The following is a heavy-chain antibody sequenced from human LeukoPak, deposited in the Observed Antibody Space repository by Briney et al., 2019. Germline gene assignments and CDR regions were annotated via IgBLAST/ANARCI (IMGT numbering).Heavy chain of an antibody. CDR2: FYSNENI. V-gene: IGHV4-61*02. CDR3: ARTYSSGWYRYFDY. D-gene: IGHD6-19*01. CDR1: GGSFSNGLSY. Sequence: SETLSLTCTVSGGSFSNGLSYWSWIRQPAGKGLEWIGLFYSNENIYYNPSLKSRVTISLDTSKNQFSLNLSSVTAADTAVYYCARTYSSGWYRYFDYWGQGTLVTVSS. J-gene: IGHJ4*02.